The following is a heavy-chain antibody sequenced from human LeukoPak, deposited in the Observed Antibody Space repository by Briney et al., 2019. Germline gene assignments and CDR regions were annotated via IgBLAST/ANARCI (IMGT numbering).Heavy chain of an antibody. CDR2: IKQGGTEE. D-gene: IGHD2-2*01. CDR3: ARDPCHGALDY. V-gene: IGHV3-7*03. J-gene: IGHJ4*02. Sequence: GGSLRLSCAASGFTFSNYWMDWVRRAPGKGLEWVANIKQGGTEEYYVDSVRGRFSISKDNAKNSLYLQMNSLRAEDTAVYYCARDPCHGALDYWGQGALVTVSS. CDR1: GFTFSNYW.